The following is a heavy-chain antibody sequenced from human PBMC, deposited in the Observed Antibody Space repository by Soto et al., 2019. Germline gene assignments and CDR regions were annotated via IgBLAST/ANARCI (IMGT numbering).Heavy chain of an antibody. J-gene: IGHJ4*02. CDR1: GFTFSGSA. D-gene: IGHD1-1*01. Sequence: GGPLRLFCAASGFTFSGSAMHWVRQASGKGLEWVGRIRSKANSYATAYAASVKGRFTISRDDSKNTLYLQMNSLKTEDAGVYYCTTDDPINKYWGQGTLVTVSS. V-gene: IGHV3-73*01. CDR2: IRSKANSYAT. CDR3: TTDDPINKY.